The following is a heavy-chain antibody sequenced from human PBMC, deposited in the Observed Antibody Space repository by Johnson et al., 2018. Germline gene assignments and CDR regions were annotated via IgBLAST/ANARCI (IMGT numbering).Heavy chain of an antibody. CDR1: GYSFTTYW. CDR3: ARRSESSEYFHL. J-gene: IGHJ1*01. CDR2: IYPGDSAT. V-gene: IGHV5-51*01. Sequence: VQLLESGAEVKKPGESLKISCKGSGYSFTTYWIGWVRQMPGKGLEWMGIIYPGDSATRYSPSFQGQVTISVDKSISTAYLQLMSLKASDTAMYFCARRSESSEYFHLWGQGTLVTVSS. D-gene: IGHD1-26*01.